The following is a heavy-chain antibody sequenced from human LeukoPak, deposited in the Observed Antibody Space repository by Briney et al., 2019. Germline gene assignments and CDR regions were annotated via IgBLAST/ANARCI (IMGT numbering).Heavy chain of an antibody. V-gene: IGHV1-18*01. CDR3: ARFRDYYDSSGYED. Sequence: GASVKVSCKASGYTFTSYGISWVRQAPGQGLEWMGWISAYNGNTNYAQKLQGRVTMTTDTSTSTAYMELRSLRSDDTAVYYCARFRDYYDSSGYEDWGQGTLVTVSS. D-gene: IGHD3-22*01. J-gene: IGHJ4*02. CDR1: GYTFTSYG. CDR2: ISAYNGNT.